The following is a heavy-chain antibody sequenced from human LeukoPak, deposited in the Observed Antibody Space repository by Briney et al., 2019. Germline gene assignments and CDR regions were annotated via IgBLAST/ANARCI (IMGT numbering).Heavy chain of an antibody. Sequence: GGSLRLSCAASGFTVSSNYMSWVRQAPGKGLEWVSVIYSGGSTDYADSVKGRFTISRDNSKNTLYLQMNSLRVEDTAVYYCARVDGFSSGWFDLWGQGTLVTVSS. CDR1: GFTVSSNY. D-gene: IGHD3-22*01. V-gene: IGHV3-53*01. CDR2: IYSGGST. J-gene: IGHJ5*02. CDR3: ARVDGFSSGWFDL.